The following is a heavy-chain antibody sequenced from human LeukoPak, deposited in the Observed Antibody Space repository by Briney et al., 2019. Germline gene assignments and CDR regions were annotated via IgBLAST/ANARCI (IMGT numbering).Heavy chain of an antibody. Sequence: ASVKVSCKASGYTFTGYYMHWVRQAPGQGLEWMGWINPNSGGTNYAQKFQGWVTMTRDTSISTAYMELSRLRSDDTAVYYCARGGYSGYDWGLGDFDYWGQGTLVTVSS. V-gene: IGHV1-2*04. J-gene: IGHJ4*02. CDR1: GYTFTGYY. CDR2: INPNSGGT. CDR3: ARGGYSGYDWGLGDFDY. D-gene: IGHD5-12*01.